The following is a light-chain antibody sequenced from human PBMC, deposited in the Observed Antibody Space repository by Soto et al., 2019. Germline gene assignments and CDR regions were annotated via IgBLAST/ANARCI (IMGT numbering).Light chain of an antibody. J-gene: IGLJ1*01. CDR2: EVS. CDR3: SSYSISTAYL. CDR1: SSDVGGYDY. Sequence: QSSLTQPASVSVSPGQSITISCTGTSSDVGGYDYVSWYQLHPGKAPKLMVFEVSNRPSGVSYRFSGSKSGNTASLTISGLQAEDEADYFCSSYSISTAYLYGTGTKVNVL. V-gene: IGLV2-14*01.